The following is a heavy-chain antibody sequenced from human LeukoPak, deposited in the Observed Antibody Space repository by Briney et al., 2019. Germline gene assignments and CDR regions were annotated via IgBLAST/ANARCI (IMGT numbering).Heavy chain of an antibody. V-gene: IGHV3-21*01. CDR3: AREGRGTGVDYYYYGMDV. CDR2: ISSSSSYI. J-gene: IGHJ6*02. Sequence: PGGSLRLSCAASGFTLSSYSMNWVRQAPGKGLEWVSSISSSSSYIYYADSVKGRFTISRDNAKNSLYLQMNSLRAEDTAVYYCAREGRGTGVDYYYYGMDVWGQGTTVIVSS. D-gene: IGHD3-10*01. CDR1: GFTLSSYS.